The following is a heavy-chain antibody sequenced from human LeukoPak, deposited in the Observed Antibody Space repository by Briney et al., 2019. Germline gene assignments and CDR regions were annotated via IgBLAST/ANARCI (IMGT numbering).Heavy chain of an antibody. Sequence: GGSLRLSCAASGFTFDDYGMSWFRQAPGKGLEWVGFIRSKAYGGTTEYAASVKGRFTISRDDSKSIAYLQMNSLKTEDTAVYYCTRDRAAAGGLSDYWGQGTLVTVSS. CDR1: GFTFDDYG. V-gene: IGHV3-49*03. D-gene: IGHD6-13*01. CDR3: TRDRAAAGGLSDY. CDR2: IRSKAYGGTT. J-gene: IGHJ4*02.